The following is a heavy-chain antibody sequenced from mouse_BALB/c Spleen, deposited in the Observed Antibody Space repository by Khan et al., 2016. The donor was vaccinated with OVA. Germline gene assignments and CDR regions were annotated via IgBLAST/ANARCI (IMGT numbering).Heavy chain of an antibody. D-gene: IGHD2-3*01. CDR2: IWSDGST. CDR1: GFSLTSYG. J-gene: IGHJ4*01. V-gene: IGHV2-6*02. CDR3: ARWFDGYSSLYAMDY. Sequence: QVQLKESGPGLVAPSQSLSITCTVSGFSLTSYGIHWVRQPPGKGLEWLVVIWSDGSTNYNSVLKSRLSIRKDNSKSQVFLKMNSLQTDDTAIYYCARWFDGYSSLYAMDYWGKGTSVTVSS.